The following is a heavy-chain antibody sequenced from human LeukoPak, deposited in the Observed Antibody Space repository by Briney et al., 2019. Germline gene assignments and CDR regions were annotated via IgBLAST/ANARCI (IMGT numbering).Heavy chain of an antibody. J-gene: IGHJ3*02. Sequence: PSETLSLTCAVYGGSFSGYYWNWIRQPPGKGLEWIGEINHSGSTNYNPSLKSRVTISVDTSKNQFSLKLSSVTAADTAVYYCASPTKETTKAFNIGGQGKMVTVLS. V-gene: IGHV4-34*01. CDR1: GGSFSGYY. CDR3: ASPTKETTKAFNI. D-gene: IGHD1/OR15-1a*01. CDR2: INHSGST.